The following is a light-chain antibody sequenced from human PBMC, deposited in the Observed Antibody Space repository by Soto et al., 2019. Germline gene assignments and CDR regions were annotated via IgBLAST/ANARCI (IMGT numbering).Light chain of an antibody. V-gene: IGLV2-8*01. CDR1: SNFIGAYNY. Sequence: QSVLTQPPAASRSPGQSVTISCTGTSNFIGAYNYVSWYQQRPGKAPKLLIYEVFRRPSGVPDRFSASKSGNTASLTVSGLQPEDEADYYCSSYAARETGVFGTGTKVTVL. J-gene: IGLJ1*01. CDR2: EVF. CDR3: SSYAARETGV.